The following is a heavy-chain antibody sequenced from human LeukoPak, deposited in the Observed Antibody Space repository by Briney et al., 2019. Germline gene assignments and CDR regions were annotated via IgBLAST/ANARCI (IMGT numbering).Heavy chain of an antibody. CDR2: INHSGST. D-gene: IGHD2-2*01. J-gene: IGHJ5*02. CDR1: GGSFSGYY. CDR3: ARGRLIVAVPAANNWFDP. Sequence: KPSETLSLTCAVYGGSFSGYYWSWIRQPPGKGLEWIGEINHSGSTNYNPSLKSRVTISVDTYQNQFSLKLSSVTAADTAVYYCARGRLIVAVPAANNWFDPWGQGTLVTVSS. V-gene: IGHV4-34*01.